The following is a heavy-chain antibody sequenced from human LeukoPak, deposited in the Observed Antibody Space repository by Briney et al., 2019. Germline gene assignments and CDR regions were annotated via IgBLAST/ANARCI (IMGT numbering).Heavy chain of an antibody. CDR3: ARGACSGGSCFNDAFDI. J-gene: IGHJ3*02. V-gene: IGHV3-7*01. CDR1: GFTFSSYW. CDR2: IKQGGSEI. Sequence: GGSLRLSCAASGFTFSSYWMNWVRQAPGKGLEWVANIKQGGSEIYYVGSVKGRFTISRDDARNSLYLQLNSLRAEDTAVYYCARGACSGGSCFNDAFDIWGQGTMVTVSS. D-gene: IGHD2-15*01.